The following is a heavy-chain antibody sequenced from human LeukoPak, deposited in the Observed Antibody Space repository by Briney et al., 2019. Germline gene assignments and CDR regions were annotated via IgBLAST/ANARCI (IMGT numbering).Heavy chain of an antibody. Sequence: GGSLRLSCAASGFTFSSYWMHWVRQAPGKGLVWVSRINSDGSNTSYADSVKGRFTISRDNAKNTLYLQMSSLRAEDTAVYYCARDFEVVTAIRSYWGQGTLVTVSS. CDR1: GFTFSSYW. J-gene: IGHJ4*02. D-gene: IGHD2-21*02. CDR3: ARDFEVVTAIRSY. CDR2: INSDGSNT. V-gene: IGHV3-74*01.